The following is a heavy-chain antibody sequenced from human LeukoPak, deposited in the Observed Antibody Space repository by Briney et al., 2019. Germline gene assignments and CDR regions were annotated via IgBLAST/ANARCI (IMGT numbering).Heavy chain of an antibody. J-gene: IGHJ6*02. CDR3: ASSGQGYYDSSGYRDYYYYGMDV. V-gene: IGHV1-69*13. CDR2: IIPIFGTA. Sequence: SVKVSCKASGGTFSSYAISWVRQAPGQGLEWMGGIIPIFGTANYAQKFQGRVTITADESTSTAYMELSSLRSEDTAVYYCASSGQGYYDSSGYRDYYYYGMDVWGQGTTVTVSS. D-gene: IGHD3-22*01. CDR1: GGTFSSYA.